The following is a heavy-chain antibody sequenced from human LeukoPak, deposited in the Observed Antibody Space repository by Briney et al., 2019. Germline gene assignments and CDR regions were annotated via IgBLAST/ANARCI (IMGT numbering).Heavy chain of an antibody. CDR3: ARDGGTSSLDY. J-gene: IGHJ4*02. V-gene: IGHV4-39*07. D-gene: IGHD2-2*01. CDR1: GGSISSSSYY. Sequence: SETLSLTCTVSGGSISSSSYYWGWIRQPPGKGLEWIGEIYHSGSTNYNPSLKSRVTISVDKSKNQFSLKLSSVTAADTAVYYCARDGGTSSLDYWGQGTLVTVSS. CDR2: IYHSGST.